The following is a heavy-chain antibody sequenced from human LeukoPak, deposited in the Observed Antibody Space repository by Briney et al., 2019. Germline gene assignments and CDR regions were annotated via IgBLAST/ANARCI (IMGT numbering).Heavy chain of an antibody. D-gene: IGHD3-22*01. J-gene: IGHJ3*02. CDR2: IYTSGST. V-gene: IGHV4-4*07. CDR3: AGGDDSSGYNPHDAFDI. Sequence: SETLSLTCTVSGCSISSYYWSWIRQPAGKGLEWIGRIYTSGSTNYNPSRMSRVTMSVATSMNQFSLKLSSVTAADTAVYYCAGGDDSSGYNPHDAFDIWGQGKMVTVSS. CDR1: GCSISSYY.